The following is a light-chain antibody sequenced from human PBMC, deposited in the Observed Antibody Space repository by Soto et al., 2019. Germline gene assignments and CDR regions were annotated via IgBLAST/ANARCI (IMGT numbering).Light chain of an antibody. CDR3: QQSYITPLT. J-gene: IGKJ4*01. CDR1: QTIGDY. V-gene: IGKV1-39*01. Sequence: DIQMTQCPSSLSASIADRVTITCRASQTIGDYLNWYHQRPGKAPKLLIYSVSNLQSGVPSRFRGTRSGTEFTLTINSLQPEDFATYYCQQSYITPLTFGGGTKVEI. CDR2: SVS.